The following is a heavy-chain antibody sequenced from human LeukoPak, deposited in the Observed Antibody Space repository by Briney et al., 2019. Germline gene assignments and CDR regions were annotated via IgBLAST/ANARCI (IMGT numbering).Heavy chain of an antibody. V-gene: IGHV1-69*04. D-gene: IGHD6-6*01. J-gene: IGHJ4*02. CDR1: GGTFSSYA. Sequence: ASVKVSCKASGGTFSSYAISWVRQAPGQGLEWMGRIIPILGIANYAQKFQGRVTITADKSTSTAYMELSSLRSEDTAVYYCARVPSSSSRISDYWGQGTLVTISS. CDR2: IIPILGIA. CDR3: ARVPSSSSRISDY.